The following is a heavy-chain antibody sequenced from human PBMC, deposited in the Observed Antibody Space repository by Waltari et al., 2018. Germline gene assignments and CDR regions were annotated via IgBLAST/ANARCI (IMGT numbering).Heavy chain of an antibody. CDR2: CVHSGTT. J-gene: IGHJ4*02. D-gene: IGHD4-4*01. CDR1: GYSISSGYY. CDR3: ASRRYSNYELRFDY. Sequence: QVQLQESGPGLVKPSETLSLTCAVSGYSISSGYYWGWIRQPPGKGLEWIGSCVHSGTTYYNPSFKSRVTIAVDTSKNQFSLKLSSVTAADTAVYYCASRRYSNYELRFDYWGQGTLVTVSS. V-gene: IGHV4-38-2*01.